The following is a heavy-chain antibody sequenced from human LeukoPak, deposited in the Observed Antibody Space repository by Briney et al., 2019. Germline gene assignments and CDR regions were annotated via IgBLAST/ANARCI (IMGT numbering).Heavy chain of an antibody. CDR2: IYYSGST. V-gene: IGHV4-30-4*08. D-gene: IGHD4-23*01. CDR3: ARGSEHDYGGNENYWYFDL. CDR1: GGSISSGDYY. J-gene: IGHJ2*01. Sequence: SQTLSLTCTVSGGSISSGDYYWSWIRQPPGRGLEWIGYIYYSGSTYYNPSLKSRVTISVDTSKNQFSLKLSSVTAANTDDYYRARGSEHDYGGNENYWYFDLWGRGTLVTV.